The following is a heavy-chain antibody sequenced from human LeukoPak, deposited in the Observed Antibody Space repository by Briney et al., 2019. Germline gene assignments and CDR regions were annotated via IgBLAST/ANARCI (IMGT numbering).Heavy chain of an antibody. D-gene: IGHD6-6*01. V-gene: IGHV4-34*01. CDR2: INHSGST. Sequence: SETLSLTCAVYGGSFSGYYWSWIRQPPGKGLEWIGEINHSGSTNYNPSLKSRVTISVDTSKNQFSLKLSSVTAADTAVYYCARGARFIAARAFDIWGQGTMVTVSS. CDR3: ARGARFIAARAFDI. CDR1: GGSFSGYY. J-gene: IGHJ3*02.